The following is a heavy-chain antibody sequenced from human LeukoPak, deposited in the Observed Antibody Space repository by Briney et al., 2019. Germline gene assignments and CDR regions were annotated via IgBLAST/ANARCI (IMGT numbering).Heavy chain of an antibody. D-gene: IGHD3-10*01. V-gene: IGHV3-30-3*01. Sequence: GGSLRLSCAASGFTFSSYAMHWVRQAPGKGLEWVAVISYDGSNKYYADSVKGRFTISRDNSKNTLYLQMNSLRAEDTAVYYCASPPRVSYAFDIWGQGTMVTVSS. J-gene: IGHJ3*02. CDR1: GFTFSSYA. CDR3: ASPPRVSYAFDI. CDR2: ISYDGSNK.